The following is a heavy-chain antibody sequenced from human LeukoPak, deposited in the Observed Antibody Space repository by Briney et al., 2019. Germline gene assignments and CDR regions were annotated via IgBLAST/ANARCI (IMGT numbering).Heavy chain of an antibody. CDR1: GYTFTSYG. CDR2: ISAYNGNT. Sequence: ASVKASCKASGYTFTSYGISWVRQAPGQGLEWMGWISAYNGNTNYAQKLQGRVTMTTDTSTSTAYMELRSLRSDDTAVYYCARITQVRYYDFWSGYGNNWFDPWGQGTLVTVSS. CDR3: ARITQVRYYDFWSGYGNNWFDP. V-gene: IGHV1-18*01. J-gene: IGHJ5*02. D-gene: IGHD3-3*01.